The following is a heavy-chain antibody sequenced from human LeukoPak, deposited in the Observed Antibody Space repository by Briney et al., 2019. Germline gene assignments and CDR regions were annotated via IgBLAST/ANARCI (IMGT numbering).Heavy chain of an antibody. CDR3: ARDALGGAAIDY. D-gene: IGHD3-16*01. V-gene: IGHV4-61*02. J-gene: IGHJ4*02. CDR2: IYSSGST. Sequence: PSQTLSLTCTVSGASISIGTYYWSWFRQPAGKRLEWIGRIYSSGSTNYNPSLKSRLTMSVDTSKNQFSLNLSSVTAADTAVYYCARDALGGAAIDYWGQGTLVTVSS. CDR1: GASISIGTYY.